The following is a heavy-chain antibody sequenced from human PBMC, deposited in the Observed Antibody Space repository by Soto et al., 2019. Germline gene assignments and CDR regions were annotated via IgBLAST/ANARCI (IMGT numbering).Heavy chain of an antibody. CDR3: AGSRTLLWFGGVPMDV. V-gene: IGHV4-34*01. CDR2: INHSGST. J-gene: IGHJ6*02. Sequence: SETLSLTCAVYGGSFSGYYWSWIRQPPGKGLEWIGEINHSGSTNYNPSLKSRVTISVDTSKNQFSLKLSSVTAADTAVYYCAGSRTLLWFGGVPMDVWGQGTTVTVSS. D-gene: IGHD3-10*01. CDR1: GGSFSGYY.